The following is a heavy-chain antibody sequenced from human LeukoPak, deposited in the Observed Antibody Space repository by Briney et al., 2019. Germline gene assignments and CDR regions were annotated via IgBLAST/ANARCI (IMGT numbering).Heavy chain of an antibody. D-gene: IGHD3-10*01. V-gene: IGHV4-4*07. J-gene: IGHJ5*02. CDR2: IHTSGST. Sequence: SETLSLTCTVSGGSISSYYWSWIRQPAGKGLEWIGRIHTSGSTNYSPSLKSRVTMPVDTSKNQFSPKLSSVTAADTAVYYCARGGYYGSGNDFRFDPWGQGALVTVSS. CDR1: GGSISSYY. CDR3: ARGGYYGSGNDFRFDP.